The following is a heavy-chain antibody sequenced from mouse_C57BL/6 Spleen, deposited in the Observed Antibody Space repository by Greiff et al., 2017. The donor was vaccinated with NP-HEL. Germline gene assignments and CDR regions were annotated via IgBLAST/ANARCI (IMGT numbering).Heavy chain of an antibody. D-gene: IGHD1-1*02. J-gene: IGHJ1*03. CDR3: ARLLVSYWYFDV. V-gene: IGHV1-82*01. Sequence: VKLQESGPELVKPGASVKISCKASGYAFSSSWMNWVKQRPGKGLEWIGRIYPGDGDTNYNGKFKGKATLTADKSSSTAYMQLSSLTSEDSAVYYCARLLVSYWYFDVWGTGTTVTVSS. CDR1: GYAFSSSW. CDR2: IYPGDGDT.